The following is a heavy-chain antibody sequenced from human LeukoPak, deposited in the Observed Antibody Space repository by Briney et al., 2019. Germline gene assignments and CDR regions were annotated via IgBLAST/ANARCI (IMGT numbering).Heavy chain of an antibody. CDR1: GFTFSSYW. CDR3: AREHEHYDFWSGPPDY. Sequence: GGSLRLSCAASGFTFSSYWMSWVRQAPGKGLEWVANIKQDGSEKYYVDSVKGRFTISRDNAKNSLYLQMNSLRAEDTAVYYCAREHEHYDFWSGPPDYWGQGTLVTVSS. CDR2: IKQDGSEK. D-gene: IGHD3-3*01. J-gene: IGHJ4*02. V-gene: IGHV3-7*01.